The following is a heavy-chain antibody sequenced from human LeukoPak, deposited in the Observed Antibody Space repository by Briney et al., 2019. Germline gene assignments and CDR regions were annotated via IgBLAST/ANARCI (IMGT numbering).Heavy chain of an antibody. V-gene: IGHV3-23*01. CDR1: GFTFSNHG. CDR3: AKAVDLATISVDI. Sequence: GGSLRLSCAASGFTFSNHGMNWVRQAPGKGLEWVSGISPSADIKYYADSVKGRFTISRDNSKNTLYLVMNSLRVDDTAVYYCAKAVDLATISVDIWGQGTMVTVSS. CDR2: ISPSADIK. J-gene: IGHJ3*02. D-gene: IGHD5-24*01.